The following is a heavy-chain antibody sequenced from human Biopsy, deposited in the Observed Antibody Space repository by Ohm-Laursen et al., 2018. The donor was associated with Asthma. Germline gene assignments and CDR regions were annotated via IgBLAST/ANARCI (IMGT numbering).Heavy chain of an antibody. CDR3: ARCQVGYSSGWSLLLKKIYYSGMDV. D-gene: IGHD6-19*01. CDR2: IITVFGTT. CDR1: GGTSSNFA. Sequence: GSSVKVSCKAPGGTSSNFAISWVRQAPGQGLEWLGGIITVFGTTNYAQKFQGRVTITADESTSTAYMEVTSLRSEDTAIYYCARCQVGYSSGWSLLLKKIYYSGMDVWGQGTAVTVSS. V-gene: IGHV1-69*01. J-gene: IGHJ6*02.